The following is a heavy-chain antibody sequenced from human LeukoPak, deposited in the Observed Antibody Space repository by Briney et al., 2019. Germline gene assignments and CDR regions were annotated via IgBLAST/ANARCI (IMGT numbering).Heavy chain of an antibody. J-gene: IGHJ6*03. V-gene: IGHV4-34*01. Sequence: SETLSLTCAVYGGSFSGYYWSWIRQPPGKGLEWIGEINHSGSTNYNPSLKSRVTISVDTSKNQFSLKLSSVTAADTAVYYCARRKYDFWSGYYSSGYCYYYMDVWGKGTTVTVSS. CDR2: INHSGST. CDR1: GGSFSGYY. D-gene: IGHD3-3*01. CDR3: ARRKYDFWSGYYSSGYCYYYMDV.